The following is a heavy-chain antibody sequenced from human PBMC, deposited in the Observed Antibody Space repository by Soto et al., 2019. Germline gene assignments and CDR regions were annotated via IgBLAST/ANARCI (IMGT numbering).Heavy chain of an antibody. J-gene: IGHJ6*02. CDR3: ARDPHGDYGMDV. CDR2: IYHSGST. V-gene: IGHV4-30-2*01. Sequence: KPSETLSLTCAVSGGSISSGGYSWSWIRQPPGKGLEWIGYIYHSGSTYYNPSLKSRVTISVDRSKNQFSLKLSSVTAADTAVYYCARDPHGDYGMDVWGQGTTVT. CDR1: GGSISSGGYS. D-gene: IGHD4-17*01.